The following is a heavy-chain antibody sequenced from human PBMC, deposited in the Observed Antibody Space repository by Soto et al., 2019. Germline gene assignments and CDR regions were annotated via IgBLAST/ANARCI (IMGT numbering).Heavy chain of an antibody. D-gene: IGHD6-19*01. V-gene: IGHV4-34*01. CDR2: INHSGST. Sequence: SETLSLTCAVYGGSFSGYYWSWIRQPPGKGLEWIGEINHSGSTNYNPSLKSRVTISVDTSKNQFSLKLSSVTAADTAVYYCARARLEDYFDYWGQGTLVNVSS. CDR3: ARARLEDYFDY. J-gene: IGHJ4*02. CDR1: GGSFSGYY.